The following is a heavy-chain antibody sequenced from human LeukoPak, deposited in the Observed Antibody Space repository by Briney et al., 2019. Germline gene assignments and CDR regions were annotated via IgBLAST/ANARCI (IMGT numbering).Heavy chain of an antibody. Sequence: PGGSLRLSCAASGFTFSSYWMSWVRQAPGKGLEWVANIKQDGSEKYYVDSVKGRFTISRDNAKNSLYVQMNSLRAEDTAVYYCARDDDYYDSSGYSYYYYYMDVWGKGTTVTISS. D-gene: IGHD3-22*01. V-gene: IGHV3-7*01. CDR1: GFTFSSYW. CDR2: IKQDGSEK. CDR3: ARDDDYYDSSGYSYYYYYMDV. J-gene: IGHJ6*03.